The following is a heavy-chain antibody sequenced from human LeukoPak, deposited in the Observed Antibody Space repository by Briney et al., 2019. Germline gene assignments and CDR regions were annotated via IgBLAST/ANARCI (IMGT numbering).Heavy chain of an antibody. J-gene: IGHJ4*02. D-gene: IGHD6-25*01. CDR2: IKHDGTEI. CDR1: GFTFTSYW. Sequence: GGSLRLSCAASGFTFTSYWLTWVRQAPGKGLEWVASIKHDGTEIHYVDSVKGRFTISRDNTKNSLYLQMNSLRAEDTAIYYCARDNNRLFDCWGQGTLVTVSS. CDR3: ARDNNRLFDC. V-gene: IGHV3-7*01.